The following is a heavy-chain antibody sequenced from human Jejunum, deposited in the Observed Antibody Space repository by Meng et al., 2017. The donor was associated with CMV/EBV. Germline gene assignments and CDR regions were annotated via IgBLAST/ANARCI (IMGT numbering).Heavy chain of an antibody. CDR2: IGSSCSTM. V-gene: IGHV3-11*04. CDR1: GFTFSDYY. CDR3: ARAYSVGAPFDY. D-gene: IGHD1-26*01. J-gene: IGHJ4*02. Sequence: SCAASGFTFSDYYMSWLRQAPGKGLEWVSYIGSSCSTMYYADSVKGRFTISRDNARNSLYLQMNSLRVEDTAVYYCARAYSVGAPFDYWGQGTLVTVSS.